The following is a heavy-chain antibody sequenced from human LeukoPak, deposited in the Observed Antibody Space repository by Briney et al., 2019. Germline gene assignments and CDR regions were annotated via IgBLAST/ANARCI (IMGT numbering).Heavy chain of an antibody. CDR1: GGTFSSYA. CDR3: ARDIAVAGIDY. CDR2: IIPIFGTA. D-gene: IGHD6-19*01. Sequence: GASVKVSCKASGGTFSSYAISWVRQAPGQGLEWMGRIIPIFGTANYAQRFQGRVTITTDESTSTAYMELSSLRSEDTAVYYCARDIAVAGIDYWGQGTLVTVSS. V-gene: IGHV1-69*05. J-gene: IGHJ4*02.